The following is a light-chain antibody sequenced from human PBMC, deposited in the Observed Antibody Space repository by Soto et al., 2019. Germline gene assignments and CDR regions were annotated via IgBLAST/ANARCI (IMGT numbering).Light chain of an antibody. CDR3: QQLNSFPIP. CDR2: GAS. Sequence: IQLTQSPSSLYASVGDRDTISCRASQGIANFLAWYQQKPGKALKLLIYGASTLQSGVPSRFSGSGSVTDFTLTISSLQPEYFATYYCQQLNSFPIPFGPGTKVDIK. V-gene: IGKV1-9*01. J-gene: IGKJ3*01. CDR1: QGIANF.